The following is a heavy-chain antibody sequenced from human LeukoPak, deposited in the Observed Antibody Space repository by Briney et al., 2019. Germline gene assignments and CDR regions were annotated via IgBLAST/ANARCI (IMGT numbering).Heavy chain of an antibody. Sequence: ASVKVSCKASGGTFSSYAISWVRQAPGQGLEWMGWISAYNGNTNYAQKLQGRVTMTTDTSTSTAYMELRSLRSDDTAVYYCARRTYYYDSSGYSEGAFDIWGQGTMVTVSS. J-gene: IGHJ3*02. D-gene: IGHD3-22*01. CDR1: GGTFSSYA. V-gene: IGHV1-18*01. CDR3: ARRTYYYDSSGYSEGAFDI. CDR2: ISAYNGNT.